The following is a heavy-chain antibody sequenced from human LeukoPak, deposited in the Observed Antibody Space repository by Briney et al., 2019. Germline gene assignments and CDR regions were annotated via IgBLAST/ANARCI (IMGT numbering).Heavy chain of an antibody. D-gene: IGHD6-13*01. J-gene: IGHJ3*02. V-gene: IGHV4-61*02. CDR2: IYTSGST. Sequence: SETLSLTCTVSGGSIRSGSYYWSWIRQPAGKGLEWIGRIYTSGSTNYNPSLKSRVTISVDTSKSQFSLKLSSVTAADTAVYYCARERSSSWLPRPDAFDIWGQGTMVTVSS. CDR1: GGSIRSGSYY. CDR3: ARERSSSWLPRPDAFDI.